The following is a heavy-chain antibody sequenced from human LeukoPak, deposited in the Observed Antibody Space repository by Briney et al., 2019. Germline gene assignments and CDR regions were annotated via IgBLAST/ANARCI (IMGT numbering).Heavy chain of an antibody. CDR3: ARRSDRNNSRLRL. D-gene: IGHD2/OR15-2a*01. CDR1: GESFSGNY. J-gene: IGHJ4*02. CDR2: INPSGST. Sequence: PSETLSLTCAVYGESFSGNYWSWIRQPPGKGLEWIGEINPSGSTNYNPSLKSRVTMSVDTSKNQFSLGLTSVTAADTAVYYCARRSDRNNSRLRLWSQGTLVTVSS. V-gene: IGHV4-34*01.